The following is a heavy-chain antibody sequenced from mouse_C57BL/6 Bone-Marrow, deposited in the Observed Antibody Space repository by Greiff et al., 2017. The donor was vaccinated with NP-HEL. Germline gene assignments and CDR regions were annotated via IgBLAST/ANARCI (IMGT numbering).Heavy chain of an antibody. CDR3: AHRGSYWYFDV. CDR1: GYSFTGYY. D-gene: IGHD2-14*01. CDR2: INPSTGGT. J-gene: IGHJ1*03. V-gene: IGHV1-42*01. Sequence: EVNLVESGPELVKPGASVKISCKASGYSFTGYYMNWVKQSPEKSLEWIGEINPSTGGTTYNQKFKAKATLTVDKSSSTAYMQLKSLTSEDSAVYYCAHRGSYWYFDVWGTGTTVTVSS.